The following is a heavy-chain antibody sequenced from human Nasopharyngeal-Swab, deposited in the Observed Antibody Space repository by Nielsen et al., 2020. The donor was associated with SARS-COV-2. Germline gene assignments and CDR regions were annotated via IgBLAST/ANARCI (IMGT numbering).Heavy chain of an antibody. J-gene: IGHJ4*02. CDR1: GFPFSSYS. V-gene: IGHV3-21*01. D-gene: IGHD2-15*01. Sequence: GESLKISCAASGFPFSSYSMNWVRQAPGKGLEWASSISSSSSYIYYAESVKGRFTISRDNAKNSLYLQMNSLRAEDTAVYYCARPPGYCSGGSCYSWGQGTLVTVSS. CDR3: ARPPGYCSGGSCYS. CDR2: ISSSSSYI.